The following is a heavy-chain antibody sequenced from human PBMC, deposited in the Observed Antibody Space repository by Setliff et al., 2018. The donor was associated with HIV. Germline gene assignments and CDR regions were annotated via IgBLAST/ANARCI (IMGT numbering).Heavy chain of an antibody. D-gene: IGHD2-15*01. CDR3: ARNPPGYCGGASCYSVGYFDL. CDR1: GDSLSSGNYF. Sequence: SETLSLTCTVSGDSLSSGNYFWSWIRQPAGKGLEWIGHIYTSGSTSGSTNHNPSLKSRVTISVDMSKNQFSLKLSSVTATDTAIYYCARNPPGYCGGASCYSVGYFDLWGRGTLVTVSS. CDR2: IYTSGSTSGST. J-gene: IGHJ2*01. V-gene: IGHV4-61*09.